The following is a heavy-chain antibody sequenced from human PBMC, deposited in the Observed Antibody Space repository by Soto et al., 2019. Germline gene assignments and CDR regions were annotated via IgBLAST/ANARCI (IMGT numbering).Heavy chain of an antibody. J-gene: IGHJ4*02. V-gene: IGHV4-59*08. CDR1: GGSISSYY. D-gene: IGHD2-2*01. Sequence: PSETLSLTCTVSGGSISSYYWSWIRQPPGKGLEWIGYIYYSGSTNYNPSLKSRVTISVDTSKNQFSLKLSSVTAADTAVYYCARQGRRSTVFDYWGQGTLVTVSS. CDR2: IYYSGST. CDR3: ARQGRRSTVFDY.